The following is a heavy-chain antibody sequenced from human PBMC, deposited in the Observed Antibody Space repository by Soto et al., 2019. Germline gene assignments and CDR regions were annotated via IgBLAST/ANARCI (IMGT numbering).Heavy chain of an antibody. CDR1: GGSISSYY. CDR3: ARDLWGYCGTDCYPLDV. D-gene: IGHD2-21*02. J-gene: IGHJ6*02. CDR2: MYNTGST. Sequence: SDTLSLTCTVSGGSISSYYWSWIRQPPGKGLEWIGYMYNTGSTIYNPSLKSRVTISVDTSKNQFSLKLNSVTAADTAVYYCARDLWGYCGTDCYPLDVWGQGTTVTVSS. V-gene: IGHV4-59*01.